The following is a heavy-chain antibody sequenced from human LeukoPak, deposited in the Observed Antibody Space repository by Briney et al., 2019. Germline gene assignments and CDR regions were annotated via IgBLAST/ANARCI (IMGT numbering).Heavy chain of an antibody. V-gene: IGHV1-8*01. CDR1: GYTFTSYD. Sequence: ASVKVSCKASGYTFTSYDINWVRQATGQGLEWMGWMNPNSGNTGYAQKFQGRVTMTRNTSISTAYMELSNLRSEDTAVYYCARGVVVVVPAALYNWFDPWGQGTLVTVSS. D-gene: IGHD2-2*01. CDR2: MNPNSGNT. J-gene: IGHJ5*02. CDR3: ARGVVVVVPAALYNWFDP.